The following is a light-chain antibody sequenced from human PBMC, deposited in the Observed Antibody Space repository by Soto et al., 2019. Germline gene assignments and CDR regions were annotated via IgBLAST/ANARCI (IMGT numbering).Light chain of an antibody. CDR2: ATS. CDR1: QSISRY. V-gene: IGKV1-39*01. J-gene: IGKJ5*01. Sequence: DIQMTQSPSSLSASVGDRVTITCRASQSISRYLSWYQRRPGKAPRLLMFATSTLQSGVPSRFSGSGSGTDFTLTISSLQPEDSATYYCQQSYNTPLTFGQGTRLEIK. CDR3: QQSYNTPLT.